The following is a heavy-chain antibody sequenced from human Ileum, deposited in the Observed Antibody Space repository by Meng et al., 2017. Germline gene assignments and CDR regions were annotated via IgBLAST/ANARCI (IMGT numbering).Heavy chain of an antibody. V-gene: IGHV4-30-2*06. D-gene: IGHD6-19*01. Sequence: QLQLQESGSGLGKPSQTLSLTCSVSGGSITSGGYSWSWIRQSPGKGLEWIGYIYYSGSTYYSPSLKSRVTISLDRSKSQFSLQLNSVTAADTAVYYCARRSGAYDSWGQGTLVTVSS. J-gene: IGHJ5*01. CDR1: GGSITSGGYS. CDR3: ARRSGAYDS. CDR2: IYYSGST.